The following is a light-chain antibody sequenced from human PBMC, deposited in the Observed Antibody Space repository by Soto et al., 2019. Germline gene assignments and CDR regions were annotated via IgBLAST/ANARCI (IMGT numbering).Light chain of an antibody. CDR2: DVS. CDR1: SGDVGGYNY. V-gene: IGLV2-14*01. CDR3: SSYTSSSTLV. J-gene: IGLJ3*02. Sequence: QSALTQPASVSGFPGQSITISCTGTSGDVGGYNYVSWYQQQPGKAPKLMIYDVSNRPSGVSNRFSGSKSGNTASLTISGLQAEDEADYYCSSYTSSSTLVFVGGTKLTVL.